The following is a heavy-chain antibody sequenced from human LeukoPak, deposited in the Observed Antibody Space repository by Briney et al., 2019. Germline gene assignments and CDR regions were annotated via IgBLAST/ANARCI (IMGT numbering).Heavy chain of an antibody. CDR3: ARGSRRDVDTKRNYYFDY. CDR1: GYTFTSYD. D-gene: IGHD5-18*01. V-gene: IGHV1-8*01. CDR2: MNPNSGNT. Sequence: ASVKVSCKASGYTFTSYDINWVRQATGQGLEWMGWMNPNSGNTGYAQKFQGRVTMTRNTSITTAYMELSSLKSEDTAVYYCARGSRRDVDTKRNYYFDYWGQGTLVTVSS. J-gene: IGHJ4*02.